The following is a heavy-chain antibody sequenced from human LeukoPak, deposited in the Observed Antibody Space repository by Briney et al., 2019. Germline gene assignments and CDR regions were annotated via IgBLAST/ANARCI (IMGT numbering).Heavy chain of an antibody. CDR2: IYYSGST. J-gene: IGHJ4*02. CDR3: ARGFTYYYDSSGLDY. CDR1: GGSISSSSYY. D-gene: IGHD3-22*01. V-gene: IGHV4-39*07. Sequence: SETLSLTCTVSGGSISSSSYYWGWIRQPPGKGLEWIGSIYYSGSTYYNPSLKSRVTISVDTSKNQFSLKLSSVTAADTAVYYCARGFTYYYDSSGLDYWGQGTLVTVSS.